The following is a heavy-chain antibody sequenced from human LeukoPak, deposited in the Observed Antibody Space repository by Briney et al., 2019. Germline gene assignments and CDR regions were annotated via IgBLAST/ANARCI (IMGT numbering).Heavy chain of an antibody. V-gene: IGHV3-23*01. D-gene: IGHD6-13*01. CDR3: AKDRGRAAAGTPVSDY. CDR1: GFTFSSYA. J-gene: IGHJ4*02. Sequence: GGSLRLSCAASGFTFSSYAMSWVRQAPGKGLEWVSAISGSGGSTYYADSVKGGFTISRDNSKNTLYLQMNSLRAEDTAVYYCAKDRGRAAAGTPVSDYWGQGTLVTVSS. CDR2: ISGSGGST.